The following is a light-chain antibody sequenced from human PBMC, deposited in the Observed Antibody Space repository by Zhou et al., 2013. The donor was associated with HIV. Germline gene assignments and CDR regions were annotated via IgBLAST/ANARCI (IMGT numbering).Light chain of an antibody. J-gene: IGKJ1*01. CDR3: QQNYDFPRT. CDR1: QGISSW. Sequence: DIQMTQSPSSVSASVGDRVTITCRASQGISSWLAWYQQKPGNAPKFLIYSASNLHTGVPSRFSGSGSGTDFTLTISSLQPEDFATYFCQQNYDFPRTFGRGTKVEV. CDR2: SAS. V-gene: IGKV1-12*01.